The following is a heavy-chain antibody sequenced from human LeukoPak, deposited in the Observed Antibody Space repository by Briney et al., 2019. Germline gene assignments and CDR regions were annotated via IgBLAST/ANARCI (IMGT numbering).Heavy chain of an antibody. V-gene: IGHV3-30*03. D-gene: IGHD3-3*01. CDR2: ISYDGSNK. CDR3: ARDPAKFWSGHDY. J-gene: IGHJ4*02. CDR1: GFTFSSYG. Sequence: GGSLRLSCTASGFTFSSYGMHWVRQAPGKGLEWVAVISYDGSNKYYADSVKGRFTISRDNSKNTLYVQMNSLRAEDTAVYYCARDPAKFWSGHDYWGQGTLVTASS.